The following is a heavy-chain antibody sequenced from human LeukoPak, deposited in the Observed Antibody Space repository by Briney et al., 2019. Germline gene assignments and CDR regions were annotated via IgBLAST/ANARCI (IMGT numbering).Heavy chain of an antibody. Sequence: SGGSLRLSCAASGFTFSSYSMNWVRQAPGKGLEWVSYISSSSSTIYYADSVKGRFTISRDNAKNSLYLQMNSLRAEDTAVYYCARDTYYYDSSGDGYDAFDIWGQGTMVTVSS. D-gene: IGHD3-22*01. V-gene: IGHV3-48*04. CDR3: ARDTYYYDSSGDGYDAFDI. J-gene: IGHJ3*02. CDR1: GFTFSSYS. CDR2: ISSSSSTI.